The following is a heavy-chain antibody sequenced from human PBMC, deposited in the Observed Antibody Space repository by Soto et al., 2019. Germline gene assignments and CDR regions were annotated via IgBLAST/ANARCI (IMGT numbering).Heavy chain of an antibody. Sequence: GGSLRLSCAASGFTFSSYGMHWVRQAPGKGLEWVAVISYDGSNKYYADSVKGRFTISRDNXKNTLYLQMNSLRAEDTAVYYCAKMGMWGMDVWAQGTTVTVSS. CDR1: GFTFSSYG. CDR2: ISYDGSNK. V-gene: IGHV3-30*18. D-gene: IGHD6-13*01. J-gene: IGHJ6*02. CDR3: AKMGMWGMDV.